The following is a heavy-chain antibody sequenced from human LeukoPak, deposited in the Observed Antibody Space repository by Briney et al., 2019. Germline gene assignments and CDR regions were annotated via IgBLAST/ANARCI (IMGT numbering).Heavy chain of an antibody. V-gene: IGHV3-30-3*01. D-gene: IGHD3-9*01. CDR1: GFTFSSYA. CDR3: AKDVSWLSYYFDY. CDR2: ISYDGSNK. J-gene: IGHJ4*02. Sequence: GGSLRLSCAASGFTFSSYAMHWVRQAPGKGLEWVAVISYDGSNKYYADSVKGRFTISRDNSKNTLYLQMNSLRAEDTAVYYCAKDVSWLSYYFDYWGQGTLVTVSS.